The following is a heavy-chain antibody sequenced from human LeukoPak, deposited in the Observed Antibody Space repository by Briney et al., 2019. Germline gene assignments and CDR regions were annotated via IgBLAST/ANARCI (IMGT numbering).Heavy chain of an antibody. CDR3: AKGQPPYCDSTSRPHQSFTH. J-gene: IGHJ1*01. CDR1: EFTFSSYG. CDR2: IRYDGSNK. V-gene: IGHV3-30*02. D-gene: IGHD2-2*01. Sequence: GGSLSLSCVASEFTFSSYGMHWVRQAPGKGLEWVAFIRYDGSNKYHAGAVKGRFATSRDNSRYTLYLQMNSLRAEDTALQYCAKGQPPYCDSTSRPHQSFTHWGQGTLVTLSS.